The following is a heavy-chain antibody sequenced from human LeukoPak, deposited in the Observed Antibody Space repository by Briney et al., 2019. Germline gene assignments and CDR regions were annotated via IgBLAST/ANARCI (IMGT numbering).Heavy chain of an antibody. V-gene: IGHV1-69*04. CDR2: IIPILGIA. Sequence: GASVKVSCKASGYTFTSYDISWVRQAPGQGLEWMGRIIPILGIANYAQKFQGRVTITADKSTSTAYMELSSLRSEDTAVYYCARGSGLGDNWFDPWGQGTLVTVSS. CDR1: GYTFTSYD. CDR3: ARGSGLGDNWFDP. J-gene: IGHJ5*02. D-gene: IGHD3-10*01.